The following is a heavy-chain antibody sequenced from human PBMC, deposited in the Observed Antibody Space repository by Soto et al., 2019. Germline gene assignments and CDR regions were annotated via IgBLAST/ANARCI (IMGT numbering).Heavy chain of an antibody. D-gene: IGHD2-21*02. Sequence: QVHLVESGGGVVRPGRSLRLSCAASGFSFNPDGMHWVRQAPGKGLEWVASIYYDGSQKYYADSVKGRFTISRDNSNNTRDLQMNSLRAEDTAVYYGARDPGIGSWVTNWSDTWGQGTLGT. J-gene: IGHJ5*02. CDR2: IYYDGSQK. CDR3: ARDPGIGSWVTNWSDT. V-gene: IGHV3-33*01. CDR1: GFSFNPDG.